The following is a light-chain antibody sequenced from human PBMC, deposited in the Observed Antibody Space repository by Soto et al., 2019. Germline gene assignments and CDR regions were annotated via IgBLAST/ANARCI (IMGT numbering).Light chain of an antibody. CDR2: KAS. J-gene: IGKJ1*01. V-gene: IGKV1-5*03. CDR1: QSVSFW. CDR3: QQYQTFWT. Sequence: DIQMTQSPSSLSASVGDRVTITCRASQSVSFWLAWYQQKPGKAPKLLIYKASTLESGVPSRFSGGGFGTESTLTIRSLQPDDYATYYCQQYQTFWTFGQGTKLDIK.